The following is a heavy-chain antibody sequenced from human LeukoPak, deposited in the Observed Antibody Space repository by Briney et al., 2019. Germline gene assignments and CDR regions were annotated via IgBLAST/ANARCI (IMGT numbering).Heavy chain of an antibody. CDR2: ISRSGSTI. Sequence: PGGSLRLSCAASGFTFSSYDMNWVRQAPGKGLEWVSYISRSGSTIYYADSVKGRFTISRDNAKDSLHLQTNSLRAEGTAVYYCAREGWLPYWGQGTLVTVSS. V-gene: IGHV3-48*03. CDR1: GFTFSSYD. J-gene: IGHJ4*02. CDR3: AREGWLPY. D-gene: IGHD5-24*01.